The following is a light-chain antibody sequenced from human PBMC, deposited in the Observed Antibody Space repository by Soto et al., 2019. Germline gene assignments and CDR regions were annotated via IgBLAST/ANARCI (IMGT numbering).Light chain of an antibody. CDR2: KSA. CDR1: PSITDS. Sequence: DIQMTQSPSTLSASVGDRVTITCRASPSITDSLACYQHKPGKAPKLLIYKSATLERGIPSRFSVSGSGTEFNLGISSLQTDDFATDYCQQYDCYSWTFGQGTKVDVK. V-gene: IGKV1-5*03. CDR3: QQYDCYSWT. J-gene: IGKJ1*01.